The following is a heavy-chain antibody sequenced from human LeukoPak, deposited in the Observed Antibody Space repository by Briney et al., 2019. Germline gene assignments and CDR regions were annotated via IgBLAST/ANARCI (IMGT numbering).Heavy chain of an antibody. J-gene: IGHJ5*02. V-gene: IGHV1-18*01. CDR2: ISAYNGNT. Sequence: ASVKVSYKASGYTFTSYGISWVRQAPGQGLEWMGWISAYNGNTNYAQKLQGRVTMTTDTSTSTAYMEPRSLRSDDTAVYYCARAFGVLGGLNWFDPWGQGTLVTVSS. CDR3: ARAFGVLGGLNWFDP. D-gene: IGHD3-10*01. CDR1: GYTFTSYG.